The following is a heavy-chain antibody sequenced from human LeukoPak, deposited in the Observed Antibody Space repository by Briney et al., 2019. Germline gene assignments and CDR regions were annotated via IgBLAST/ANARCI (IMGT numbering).Heavy chain of an antibody. J-gene: IGHJ4*02. CDR3: AKDYYGSGSYQYYFDY. CDR1: GFIFSGYG. Sequence: GRSLRLSCAASGFIFSGYGMHWVRQAPGKGLEWVAFIQYDGNNKYYADSVKGRFTISRDNSKNTLYLQMNSLRAEDTAVYYCAKDYYGSGSYQYYFDYWGQGTLVTVSS. V-gene: IGHV3-30*02. D-gene: IGHD3-10*01. CDR2: IQYDGNNK.